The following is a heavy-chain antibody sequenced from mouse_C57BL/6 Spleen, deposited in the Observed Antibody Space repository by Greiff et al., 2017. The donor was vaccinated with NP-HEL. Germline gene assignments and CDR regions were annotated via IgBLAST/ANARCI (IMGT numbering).Heavy chain of an antibody. CDR1: GFTFSSYA. Sequence: EVKLVESGGGLVKPGGSLKLSCAASGFTFSSYAMSWVRQTPEKRLEWVATISDGGSYTYYPDNVKGRFTISRDNAKNNLYLQMSHLKSEDTAMYYCARGRDYAMDYWGQGTSVTVSS. CDR3: ARGRDYAMDY. CDR2: ISDGGSYT. V-gene: IGHV5-4*03. J-gene: IGHJ4*01.